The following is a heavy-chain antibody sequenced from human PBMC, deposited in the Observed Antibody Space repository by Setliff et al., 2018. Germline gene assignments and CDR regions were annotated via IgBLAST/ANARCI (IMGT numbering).Heavy chain of an antibody. D-gene: IGHD3-22*01. CDR3: ARGSYFDSSGYSPGYFDY. CDR1: GDSISSGSYY. CDR2: IYTSGST. Sequence: SETLSLTCTVSGDSISSGSYYWSWIRQPAGKGLEWIGYIYTSGSTNYNPSLKRRGTISVDTSKNQFSLKLSSVTAADTAVYYCARGSYFDSSGYSPGYFDYWGQGTLVTVSS. V-gene: IGHV4-61*09. J-gene: IGHJ4*02.